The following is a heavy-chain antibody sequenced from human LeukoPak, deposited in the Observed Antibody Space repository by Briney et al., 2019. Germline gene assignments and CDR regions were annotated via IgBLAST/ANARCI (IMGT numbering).Heavy chain of an antibody. V-gene: IGHV3-21*04. J-gene: IGHJ4*02. CDR3: AKDSRAASFDY. D-gene: IGHD2-15*01. CDR1: GFTFSSYN. CDR2: ISSSSSYI. Sequence: GGSLRLSCAASGFTFSSYNMNWVRQAPGKGLEWVSSISSSSSYIYYADSVKGRFTISRDNAKNSLYLQMNSLRAEDTAVYYCAKDSRAASFDYWGQGTLVTVSS.